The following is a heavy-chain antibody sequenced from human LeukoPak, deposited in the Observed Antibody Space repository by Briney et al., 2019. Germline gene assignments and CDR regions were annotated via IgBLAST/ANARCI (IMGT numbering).Heavy chain of an antibody. J-gene: IGHJ3*02. D-gene: IGHD3-10*01. CDR3: AITGGDYYGSGTESTFDI. Sequence: GGSLRLSCAASGFTFSSHSMNWVRQAPGKGLEWVSSISSSSSYIYYADSVKGRFTISRDNAKTSLYLQMNSLRAEDTAVYYCAITGGDYYGSGTESTFDIWGQGTMVTVSS. CDR2: ISSSSSYI. CDR1: GFTFSSHS. V-gene: IGHV3-21*01.